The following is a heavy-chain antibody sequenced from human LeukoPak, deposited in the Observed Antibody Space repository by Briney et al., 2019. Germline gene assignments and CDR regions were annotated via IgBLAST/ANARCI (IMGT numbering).Heavy chain of an antibody. V-gene: IGHV4-59*01. CDR3: AGHHPRNTVDF. D-gene: IGHD2/OR15-2a*01. CDR1: GGSISSYY. CDR2: IYYSGTT. Sequence: SETLSLTCTVSGGSISSYYWSWIRQPPGKGLEWIGYIYYSGTTNYNPSLKSRVTISVGTSKNQFSPKLSSVIAADTAVYYCAGHHPRNTVDFWGQGTLVTVSS. J-gene: IGHJ4*02.